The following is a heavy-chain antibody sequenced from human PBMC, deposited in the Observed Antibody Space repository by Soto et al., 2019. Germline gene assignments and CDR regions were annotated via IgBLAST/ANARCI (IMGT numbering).Heavy chain of an antibody. Sequence: QGHLVQSGAEVKKPGSSVKVSCKASGDIFDNYAISWVRQAPGQGLEWLGGISPVIGTTHYAQRFQGRLTITADRSTMTTDMELSGRKSEDTAIYFCARDYSGYDPALNRFDPWGQGTLVTVSS. V-gene: IGHV1-69*06. D-gene: IGHD5-12*01. CDR1: GDIFDNYA. CDR2: ISPVIGTT. J-gene: IGHJ5*02. CDR3: ARDYSGYDPALNRFDP.